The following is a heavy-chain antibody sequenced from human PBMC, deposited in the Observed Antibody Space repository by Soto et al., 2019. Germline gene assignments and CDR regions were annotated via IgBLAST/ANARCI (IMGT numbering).Heavy chain of an antibody. V-gene: IGHV3-53*01. Sequence: EVQLVESGGGLIQPGGSLRLSCAASGFTVSSNYMSWVRQAPGKGLEWVSVIYSNGGTSYADSVKGRFTISRDTSKNTLYLQMNSLRAEDTAVYYCARGGDYTRWDLFDYWGQGTLVTVSS. J-gene: IGHJ4*02. CDR1: GFTVSSNY. CDR2: IYSNGGT. D-gene: IGHD1-26*01. CDR3: ARGGDYTRWDLFDY.